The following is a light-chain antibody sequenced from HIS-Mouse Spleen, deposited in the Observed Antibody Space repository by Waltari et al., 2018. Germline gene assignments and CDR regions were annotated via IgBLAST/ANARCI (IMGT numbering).Light chain of an antibody. J-gene: IGLJ2*01. CDR3: YSTDSSGNHRV. CDR1: ALPKKY. V-gene: IGLV3-10*01. Sequence: SYELTQPPSVSVSPGQTARITCSGDALPKKYAYWYQQKSGQAPVLVIYEDNKRPSGLPRILSGSSSGTMATLTISGAQVEDEADYYCYSTDSSGNHRVFGGGTKLTVL. CDR2: EDN.